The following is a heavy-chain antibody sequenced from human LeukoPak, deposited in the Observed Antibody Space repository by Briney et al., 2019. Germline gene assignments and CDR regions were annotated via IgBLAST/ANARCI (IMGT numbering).Heavy chain of an antibody. Sequence: GGSLRLSCAASGFTFNNYAMSWVRQAPGKGLEWVSTIGFGDDSAYYADSVKGRFTISRDNSKSTLCLQMNSLRAEDTAVYYCAKQLGYCSDGSCYFPYWGQGTLVTVSS. D-gene: IGHD2-15*01. J-gene: IGHJ4*02. V-gene: IGHV3-23*01. CDR2: IGFGDDSA. CDR1: GFTFNNYA. CDR3: AKQLGYCSDGSCYFPY.